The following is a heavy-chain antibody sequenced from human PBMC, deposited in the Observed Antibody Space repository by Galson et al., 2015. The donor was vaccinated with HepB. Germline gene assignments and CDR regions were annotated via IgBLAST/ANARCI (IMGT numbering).Heavy chain of an antibody. V-gene: IGHV1-2*02. D-gene: IGHD2-2*01. CDR3: ARVEYQLSPGYYFDY. J-gene: IGHJ4*02. Sequence: SVKVSCKASGYTFTGYYMHWVRQAPGQGLEWMGWINPNSGGTNYARKFQGRVTMTRDTSISTAYMELSRLRSDDTAVYYCARVEYQLSPGYYFDYWGQGTLVTVSS. CDR2: INPNSGGT. CDR1: GYTFTGYY.